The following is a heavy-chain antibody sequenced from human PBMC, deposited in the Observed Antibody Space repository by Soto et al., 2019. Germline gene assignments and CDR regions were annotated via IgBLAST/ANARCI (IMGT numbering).Heavy chain of an antibody. J-gene: IGHJ6*02. D-gene: IGHD5-18*01. Sequence: EVQLVESGGGLVQPGGSLRLSCAASGFTFSSYDMHWVRQATGKGLEWVSAIGTAGDKYYPGSVKGRFTISRENAKNSLYLQMNSLRAEDTAVYYCASGGYSYGSMSYYYYGMDVWGQGTTVTVSS. CDR2: IGTAGDK. CDR1: GFTFSSYD. CDR3: ASGGYSYGSMSYYYYGMDV. V-gene: IGHV3-13*01.